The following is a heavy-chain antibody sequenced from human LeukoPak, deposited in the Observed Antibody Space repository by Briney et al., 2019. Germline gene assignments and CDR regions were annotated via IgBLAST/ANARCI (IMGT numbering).Heavy chain of an antibody. V-gene: IGHV3-30*03. CDR3: ARDHTMVRGVNDY. D-gene: IGHD3-10*01. Sequence: GRSLRLSCAASGFTFSSYGMHWVRQAPGKGLEWVAVISYDGSNKYYADSVKGRFTISRDNSKNTLYLQMNSLRAEDTAVYYCARDHTMVRGVNDYWGQGTLVTVSS. J-gene: IGHJ4*02. CDR1: GFTFSSYG. CDR2: ISYDGSNK.